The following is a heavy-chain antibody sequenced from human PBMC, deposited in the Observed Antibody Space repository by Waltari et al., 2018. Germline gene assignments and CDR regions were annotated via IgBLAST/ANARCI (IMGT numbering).Heavy chain of an antibody. CDR3: ARDSSSGDAFDI. Sequence: QVQLQESGPGLVKPSETLSLTCTVSGGSVNTAKYYWNWIRQPPGKGLEWIGYAYYDGFTNYNPSLKSRVTVSLDTSKNQFSLRLTSVTAADMAVYYCARDSSSGDAFDIWGQGTMVTVSS. CDR1: GGSVNTAKYY. D-gene: IGHD6-19*01. V-gene: IGHV4-61*01. J-gene: IGHJ3*02. CDR2: AYYDGFT.